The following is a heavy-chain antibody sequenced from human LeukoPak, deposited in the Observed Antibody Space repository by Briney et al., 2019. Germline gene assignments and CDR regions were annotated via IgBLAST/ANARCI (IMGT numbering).Heavy chain of an antibody. CDR1: GGSFSGYY. V-gene: IGHV4-34*01. CDR3: ARRGYYYGSGSYYPINWFDP. Sequence: SETLSLTCAVYGGSFSGYYWSWIRQPPGKGLEWIGEINHSGSTNYNPSLKSRVTISVDTSKNQFSLKLSSVTAADTAVYYCARRGYYYGSGSYYPINWFDPWGQGTLVTVSS. CDR2: INHSGST. J-gene: IGHJ5*02. D-gene: IGHD3-10*01.